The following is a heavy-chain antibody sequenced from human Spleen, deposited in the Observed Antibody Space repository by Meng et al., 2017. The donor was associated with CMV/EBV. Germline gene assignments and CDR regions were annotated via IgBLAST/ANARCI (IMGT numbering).Heavy chain of an antibody. CDR1: SFHPFW. CDR3: ATGRYCSGSNCYPVFDY. V-gene: IGHV5-51*01. D-gene: IGHD2-15*01. CDR2: IYPGDSDT. Sequence: SFHPFWLRWLRQMPGKRLESMGIIYPGDSDTQYCPSFQGQVTISADMSITTAYLQWRSLKASDTAMYYCATGRYCSGSNCYPVFDYWGQGTLVTVSS. J-gene: IGHJ4*02.